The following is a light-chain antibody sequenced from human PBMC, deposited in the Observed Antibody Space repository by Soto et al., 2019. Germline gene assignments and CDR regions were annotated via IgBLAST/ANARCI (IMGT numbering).Light chain of an antibody. CDR1: QSISTN. V-gene: IGKV1-39*01. J-gene: IGKJ3*01. CDR3: QQSYNGPRT. Sequence: DIQMTQSPSSLSATIGDSVTITCQASQSISTNLNWYQQKPGKAPKLLIYAASSLQSGVPSRFSGSGSGTDFTLTISSLQPEDFATYFCQQSYNGPRTFGPGTKVDVE. CDR2: AAS.